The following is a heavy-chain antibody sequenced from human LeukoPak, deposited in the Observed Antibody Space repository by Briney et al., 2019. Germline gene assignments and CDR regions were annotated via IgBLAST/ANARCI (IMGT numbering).Heavy chain of an antibody. Sequence: GGSLRLSCAASGFTVSSNYMHWVRQAPGGGLEWVSTIYSGGTTCHADSVKGRFTISRDNSKNTVYLQMNSLRAEDTALYYCARGEMATVVDYWGQGTLVTVSS. J-gene: IGHJ4*02. V-gene: IGHV3-53*01. CDR2: IYSGGTT. CDR1: GFTVSSNY. D-gene: IGHD5-24*01. CDR3: ARGEMATVVDY.